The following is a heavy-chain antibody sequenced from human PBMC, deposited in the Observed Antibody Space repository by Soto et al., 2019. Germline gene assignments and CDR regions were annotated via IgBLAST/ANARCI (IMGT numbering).Heavy chain of an antibody. CDR1: GFTFSSYA. J-gene: IGHJ4*02. V-gene: IGHV3-23*01. Sequence: EVQLLESGGGLVQPGGSLRLSCAASGFTFSSYAMNWVRQAPGKGLEWFSVISGSGDSTYYADSVKGRFTISRDNSKNTLYLQMNSLRAEDTAVYYCARRSSSWYFDYWGQGTLVTVSS. D-gene: IGHD6-13*01. CDR3: ARRSSSWYFDY. CDR2: ISGSGDST.